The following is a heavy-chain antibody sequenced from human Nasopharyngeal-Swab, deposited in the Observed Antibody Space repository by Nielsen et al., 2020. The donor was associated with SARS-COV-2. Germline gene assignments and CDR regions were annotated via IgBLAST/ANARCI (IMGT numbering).Heavy chain of an antibody. V-gene: IGHV4-59*01. J-gene: IGHJ4*02. CDR2: IYHSGST. D-gene: IGHD3-22*01. Sequence: RQAPGKGLEWIGYIYHSGSTNYNPSLKSRVTISVDTSKNQFSLKLSSVTAADTAVYYCARTYRYYDSSGYRFFYYFDYWGQGTLVTVSS. CDR3: ARTYRYYDSSGYRFFYYFDY.